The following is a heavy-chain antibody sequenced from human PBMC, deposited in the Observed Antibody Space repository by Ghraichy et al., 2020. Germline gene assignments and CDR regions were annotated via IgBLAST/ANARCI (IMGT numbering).Heavy chain of an antibody. Sequence: LSLTCAASGFTFSASWMHWVRQAPGKGLQWLANIKEDGSMRQYVHFVKGRFTISRDNAKKSLFLEMDSLRVEDTAVYFCASEEVNMPWRWGQGTLVTVSS. V-gene: IGHV3-7*01. D-gene: IGHD2-2*01. CDR3: ASEEVNMPWR. CDR1: GFTFSASW. J-gene: IGHJ4*02. CDR2: IKEDGSMR.